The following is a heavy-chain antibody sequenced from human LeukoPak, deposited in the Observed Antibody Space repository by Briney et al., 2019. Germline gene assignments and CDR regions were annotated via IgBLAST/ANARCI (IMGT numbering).Heavy chain of an antibody. Sequence: SETLSLTCTVSGGSMSTFYWSWIRQPPGKGLEWIGYIYYSGSTNYNPSFKSRVTISVDTSRNQFSLKLSSVTAADTAVYYCARVLDSSGYYYGFDPWGQGTLVTVSS. CDR2: IYYSGST. J-gene: IGHJ5*02. CDR3: ARVLDSSGYYYGFDP. CDR1: GGSMSTFY. V-gene: IGHV4-59*12. D-gene: IGHD3-22*01.